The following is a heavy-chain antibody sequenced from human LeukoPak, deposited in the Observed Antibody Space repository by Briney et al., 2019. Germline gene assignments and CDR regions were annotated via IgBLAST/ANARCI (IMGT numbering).Heavy chain of an antibody. CDR2: FDPEDGET. J-gene: IGHJ4*02. CDR3: TTDLDY. CDR1: GYSFTTYF. Sequence: ASVKVSCKASGYSFTTYFVHWVRQAPGKGLEWMGGFDPEDGETIYAQKFRGRLTMTEDTSTDTAYMELSSLRSDDTAVYYCTTDLDYWGQGSLVTVSS. V-gene: IGHV1-24*01.